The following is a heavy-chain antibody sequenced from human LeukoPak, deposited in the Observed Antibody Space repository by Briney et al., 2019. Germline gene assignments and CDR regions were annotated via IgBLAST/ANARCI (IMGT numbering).Heavy chain of an antibody. V-gene: IGHV4-38-2*02. Sequence: SETLSLTCAVSRYSISSGYYWGWIRQPPGRGLEGIGSIYHGGSTYYNPSLKSRVTISVDTSKNQFSLKLSSLTAVDTAVYYCARENIAVAGVYAFDIWGQGTMVTVSS. D-gene: IGHD6-19*01. CDR1: RYSISSGYY. CDR2: IYHGGST. J-gene: IGHJ3*02. CDR3: ARENIAVAGVYAFDI.